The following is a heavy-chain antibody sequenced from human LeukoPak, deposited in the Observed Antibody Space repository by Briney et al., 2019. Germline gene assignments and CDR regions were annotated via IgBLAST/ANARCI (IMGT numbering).Heavy chain of an antibody. J-gene: IGHJ6*02. V-gene: IGHV1-69*13. Sequence: GASVKVSCKASGGTFGSYAISWVRQAPGQGLEWMGGIIPIFGTANYAQKFQGRVTITADESTSTAYMELSSLRSEDTAVYYCARDLNTAMVTGYYYYGMDVWGQGTTVTVSS. CDR2: IIPIFGTA. CDR3: ARDLNTAMVTGYYYYGMDV. CDR1: GGTFGSYA. D-gene: IGHD5-18*01.